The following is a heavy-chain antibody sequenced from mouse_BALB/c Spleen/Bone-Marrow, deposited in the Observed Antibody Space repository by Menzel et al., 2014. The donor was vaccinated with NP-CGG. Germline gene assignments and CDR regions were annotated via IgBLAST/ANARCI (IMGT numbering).Heavy chain of an antibody. V-gene: IGHV10-1*02. J-gene: IGHJ2*03. D-gene: IGHD2-3*01. CDR3: VKSDGYFFDY. CDR2: IRSKSNNYAT. Sequence: EVKLVESGGGLVQPKGSLKLSCAASGFTFNTYAMNWVRQAPGKGLEWVARIRSKSNNYATYYADSVKDRFTISRDDSQSKLFLQMNNLKTEDTAVYYCVKSDGYFFDYWGQGTSLTVSS. CDR1: GFTFNTYA.